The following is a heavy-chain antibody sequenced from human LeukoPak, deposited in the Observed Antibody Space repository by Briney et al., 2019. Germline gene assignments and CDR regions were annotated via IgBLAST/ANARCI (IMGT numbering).Heavy chain of an antibody. J-gene: IGHJ4*02. D-gene: IGHD6-6*01. Sequence: GGSLRLSCAASGLTFSSYSMNWVRQAPGKGLEWVSSISSSSSYIYYADSVKGRFTISRDNAKNSLYLQMNSLRAEDTAVYYCASPRAYSSSSFDYWGQGTLVTVSS. V-gene: IGHV3-21*01. CDR1: GLTFSSYS. CDR2: ISSSSSYI. CDR3: ASPRAYSSSSFDY.